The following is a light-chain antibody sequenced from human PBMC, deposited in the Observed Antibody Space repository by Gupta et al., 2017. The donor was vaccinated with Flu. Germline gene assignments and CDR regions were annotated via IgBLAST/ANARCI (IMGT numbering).Light chain of an antibody. V-gene: IGLV2-14*01. CDR2: EVS. Sequence: QSALTQPASVSGSPGQSITISCTGTSSDVGIYDYVSWYQQRPGSPPKLLIYEVSNRPSGVSNRFSGSKSGNTASLTISGLQAEDEADYYCDSFTSSNTYVVFGGGTKLTVL. CDR3: DSFTSSNTYVV. J-gene: IGLJ2*01. CDR1: SSDVGIYDY.